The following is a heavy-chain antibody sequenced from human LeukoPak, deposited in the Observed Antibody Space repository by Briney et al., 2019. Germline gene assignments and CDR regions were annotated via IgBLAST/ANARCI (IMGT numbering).Heavy chain of an antibody. V-gene: IGHV1-18*01. CDR2: ISAYNGNT. CDR1: GYTFTSYG. J-gene: IGHJ2*01. D-gene: IGHD6-6*01. Sequence: ASVKVSCKASGYTFTSYGISWVRQAPGQGLEWMGWISAYNGNTNYAQKLQGRVTMTTDTSTSTAYMELRSLRSDDTAVYYCARDLDSSSSEWYSDLWGRGTLVTVSS. CDR3: ARDLDSSSSEWYSDL.